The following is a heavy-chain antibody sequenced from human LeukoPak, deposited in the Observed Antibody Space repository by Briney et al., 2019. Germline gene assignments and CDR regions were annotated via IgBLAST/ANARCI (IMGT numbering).Heavy chain of an antibody. CDR1: GGSFRGYY. V-gene: IGHV4-34*01. CDR2: INHSGST. Sequence: SETLSLTCAVYGGSFRGYYWSWIRQPPGKGLEWIGEINHSGSTNYNPSLKSRVTISVDTSKNQFSLKLSSVTAADTAVYYCARDPRHWGQGTLVTVSS. CDR3: ARDPRH. J-gene: IGHJ4*02.